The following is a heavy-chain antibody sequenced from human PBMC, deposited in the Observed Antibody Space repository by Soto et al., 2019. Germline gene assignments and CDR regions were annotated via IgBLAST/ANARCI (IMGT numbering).Heavy chain of an antibody. V-gene: IGHV3-15*07. D-gene: IGHD6-13*01. CDR1: GFTFSNAW. Sequence: EVQLVESGGGLVKPGGSLRLSCAASGFTFSNAWMNWVRQAPGKGLEWVGRIKSKTDGGTTDYAAPVKGRFTISRDDSNNTLYLQMNSLKTEDTAVYYCTTNKASSSWFRVAWFDPWGQGTLVTVSS. CDR3: TTNKASSSWFRVAWFDP. J-gene: IGHJ5*02. CDR2: IKSKTDGGTT.